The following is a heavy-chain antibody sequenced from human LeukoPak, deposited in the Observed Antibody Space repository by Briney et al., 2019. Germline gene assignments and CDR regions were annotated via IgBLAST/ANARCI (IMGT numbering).Heavy chain of an antibody. Sequence: GGSLRLSCAASGFTFTTYAISWVRQAPGKGLEWVSTISASGGSTYYADSVQGRFTISRDNSKNTLYLQMNSLRAEDTAVYYCAREAGYSSGWYYFDYWGQGTLVTVSS. CDR2: ISASGGST. CDR3: AREAGYSSGWYYFDY. CDR1: GFTFTTYA. D-gene: IGHD6-19*01. J-gene: IGHJ4*02. V-gene: IGHV3-23*01.